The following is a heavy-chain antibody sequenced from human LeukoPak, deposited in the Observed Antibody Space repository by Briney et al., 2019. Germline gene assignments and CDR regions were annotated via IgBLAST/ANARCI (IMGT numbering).Heavy chain of an antibody. Sequence: GASVKVSCKASGYTFTSYDINWVRQATGQGLEWMGWMNPNSGNTGYAQKFQGRVTITRNTSISTAYMELSSLRSEDTAVYYCARAGAVVPTKWGRNAYYYYMDVWGKGTTVTVSS. V-gene: IGHV1-8*03. D-gene: IGHD2-2*01. J-gene: IGHJ6*03. CDR3: ARAGAVVPTKWGRNAYYYYMDV. CDR1: GYTFTSYD. CDR2: MNPNSGNT.